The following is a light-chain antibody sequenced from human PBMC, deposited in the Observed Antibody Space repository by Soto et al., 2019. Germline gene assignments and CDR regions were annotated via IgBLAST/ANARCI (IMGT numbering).Light chain of an antibody. V-gene: IGLV2-14*01. CDR3: SSYTDSSTLV. CDR2: EVS. CDR1: SNDVGAYNY. J-gene: IGLJ1*01. Sequence: QSALTQPAPVSGSPGQSITISCTGTSNDVGAYNYVSWYQQHPGKAPKLMIYEVSSRPSGVSNRFSGSKSGNTASLAISGLQVEDEDDYYCSSYTDSSTLVFGTGTKVTVL.